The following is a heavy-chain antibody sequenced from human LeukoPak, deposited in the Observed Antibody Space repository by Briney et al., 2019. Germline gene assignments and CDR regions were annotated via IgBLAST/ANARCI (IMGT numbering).Heavy chain of an antibody. D-gene: IGHD6-13*01. CDR2: VSSDGTKV. CDR1: GFTLRTYA. Sequence: GKSLRLSCLASGFTLRTYAVHGVLQVPGKGLEWVAVVSSDGTKVYYADSVRGRFTISRDSSKNTVYLQMSNLRPEDAAIYYCAKDYLGSSWSFDYWGQGTLVTVSS. V-gene: IGHV3-30*18. J-gene: IGHJ4*02. CDR3: AKDYLGSSWSFDY.